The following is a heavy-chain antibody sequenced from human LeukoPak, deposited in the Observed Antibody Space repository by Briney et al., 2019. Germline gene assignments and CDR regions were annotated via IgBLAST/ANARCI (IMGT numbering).Heavy chain of an antibody. J-gene: IGHJ4*02. Sequence: GGSLRLSCAASGFTFSNYAMNWVRQAPGKGLEWVSAISGSGGSTYYADSVTGRFTISRDNSKNTLYLQMPSPRAEDTAVYYCAKDGDYGSGTSPFAYWGQGPLVTVSS. CDR1: GFTFSNYA. V-gene: IGHV3-23*01. CDR3: AKDGDYGSGTSPFAY. D-gene: IGHD3-10*01. CDR2: ISGSGGST.